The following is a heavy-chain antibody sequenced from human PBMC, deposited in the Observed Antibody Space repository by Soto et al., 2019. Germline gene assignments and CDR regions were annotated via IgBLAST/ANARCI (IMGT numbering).Heavy chain of an antibody. J-gene: IGHJ3*02. CDR3: ARRYYYDSSGYYPI. D-gene: IGHD3-22*01. Sequence: QVQLVQSGAEVKKPGSSVKVSCKASGGTFSSYAISWVRQAPGHGLEWMGGIIPIFGTANYAQKFQGRVTITADESTSTAYRELRSLRSEDTAVYYCARRYYYDSSGYYPIWGQGTMVTVSS. V-gene: IGHV1-69*01. CDR1: GGTFSSYA. CDR2: IIPIFGTA.